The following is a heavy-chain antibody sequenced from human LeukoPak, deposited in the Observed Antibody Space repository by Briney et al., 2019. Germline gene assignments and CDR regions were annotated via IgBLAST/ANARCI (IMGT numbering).Heavy chain of an antibody. CDR1: GGSISSYY. CDR3: ARGWGSSSWYMVDY. D-gene: IGHD6-13*01. Sequence: SETLSLTCTVSGGSISSYYWSWIRQPPGKGLEWIGYIYYSGSTNYNPSLKSRVTISVDTSKNQFSLKLSSVTAADTAVYYCARGWGSSSWYMVDYWGQGPLVTVSS. V-gene: IGHV4-59*01. J-gene: IGHJ4*02. CDR2: IYYSGST.